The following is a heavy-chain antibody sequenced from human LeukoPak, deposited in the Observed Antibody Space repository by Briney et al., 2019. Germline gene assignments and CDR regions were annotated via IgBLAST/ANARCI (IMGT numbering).Heavy chain of an antibody. V-gene: IGHV3-74*01. CDR1: GFTFSSYW. CDR3: ARLGITMIVGAFDY. D-gene: IGHD3-22*01. Sequence: GGSLRLSCAASGFTFSSYWMHWVRQAPGKGLVWVSRINSDRSSTSYADSVKGRFTISRDNAKNSLYLQMNSLRAEDTAVYYCARLGITMIVGAFDYGGQGTLVTVSS. CDR2: INSDRSST. J-gene: IGHJ4*02.